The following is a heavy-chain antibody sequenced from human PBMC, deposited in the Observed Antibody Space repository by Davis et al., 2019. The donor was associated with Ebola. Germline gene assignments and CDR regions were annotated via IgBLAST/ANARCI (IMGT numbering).Heavy chain of an antibody. J-gene: IGHJ5*02. CDR3: AKDIGYYGDFRGWFDP. CDR2: ISSSSYI. CDR1: GFTSSSYS. D-gene: IGHD4-17*01. Sequence: GESLKISCAASGFTSSSYSMNWVRQAPGKGLEWVSSISSSSYIYYADSVKGRFTISRDNAKNSLYLQMNSLRAEDTALYYCAKDIGYYGDFRGWFDPWGQGTLVTVSS. V-gene: IGHV3-21*04.